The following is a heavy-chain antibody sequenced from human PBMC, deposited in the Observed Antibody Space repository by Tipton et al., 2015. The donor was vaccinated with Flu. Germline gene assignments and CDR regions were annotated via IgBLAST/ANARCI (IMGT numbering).Heavy chain of an antibody. CDR2: IRGGAGRWVAAVSGGGGAT. V-gene: IGHV3-23*01. J-gene: IGHJ4*02. CDR1: GFTFSRYA. Sequence: SLRLSCAASGFTFSRYAMTWVRQAPGKGLELVAAIRGGAGRWVAAVSGGGGATFFADSVKGRFTISRDNSKNTLYLQMNSLGAEDTAVYYCARGWGNYETFYFDYWGQGTLVTVSS. CDR3: ARGWGNYETFYFDY. D-gene: IGHD1-7*01.